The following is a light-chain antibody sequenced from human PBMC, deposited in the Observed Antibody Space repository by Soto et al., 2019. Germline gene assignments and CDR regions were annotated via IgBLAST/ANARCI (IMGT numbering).Light chain of an antibody. V-gene: IGLV4-69*01. Sequence: QAVVTQSPSASASLGASVKLTCTLSSGHSSYAIAWHQQQPEKGPRYLMKLNSDGSHSKGDGIPDRFSGSSSGAERYLTIFNLQSEDEADYYCQTWGTGIHVVFGGGTKLTVL. J-gene: IGLJ3*02. CDR3: QTWGTGIHVV. CDR2: LNSDGSH. CDR1: SGHSSYA.